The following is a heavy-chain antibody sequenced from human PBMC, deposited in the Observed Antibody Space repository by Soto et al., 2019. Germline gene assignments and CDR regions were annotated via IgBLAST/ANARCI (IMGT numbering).Heavy chain of an antibody. D-gene: IGHD3-22*01. Sequence: GGSLRLSCATSGFTFNDYAMYWVRQAPGQGLEWVAMISSDGHHQFYVDNLRGRFTVSRDSSKNTLFLQMNSLRPEDTAVYYCSRGTYYPQSSGLHADYWDPGTVVTVSS. J-gene: IGHJ4*02. CDR1: GFTFNDYA. CDR3: SRGTYYPQSSGLHADY. V-gene: IGHV3-30*03. CDR2: ISSDGHHQ.